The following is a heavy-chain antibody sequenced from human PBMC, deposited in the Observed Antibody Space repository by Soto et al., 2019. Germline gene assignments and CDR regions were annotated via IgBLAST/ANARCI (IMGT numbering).Heavy chain of an antibody. V-gene: IGHV1-3*01. D-gene: IGHD2-21*02. CDR3: ARDGDSDYYYGMDV. J-gene: IGHJ6*02. CDR2: INAYNGNT. Sequence: GASVKVSCKASGYTFTSYAMHWVRQAPGQRLEWMGWINAYNGNTKYAQKLQGRVTMTTDTSASTAYMELRSLRSDDTAVYYCARDGDSDYYYGMDVWGQGTTVTVSS. CDR1: GYTFTSYA.